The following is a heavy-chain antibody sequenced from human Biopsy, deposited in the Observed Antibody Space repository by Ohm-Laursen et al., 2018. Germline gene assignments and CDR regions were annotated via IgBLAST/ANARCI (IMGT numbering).Heavy chain of an antibody. CDR3: AKRGVERGRPLAY. CDR1: GGTFSSFG. Sequence: SLVKVSCKASGGTFSSFGISWVRQAPGQGLEWMGEINSMFGTTNYAQTFQGRVTITADESTSTAYMEVSSLRSEDTAAYYCAKRGVERGRPLAYWGQGTLVTVSS. V-gene: IGHV1-69*01. J-gene: IGHJ4*02. D-gene: IGHD1-1*01. CDR2: INSMFGTT.